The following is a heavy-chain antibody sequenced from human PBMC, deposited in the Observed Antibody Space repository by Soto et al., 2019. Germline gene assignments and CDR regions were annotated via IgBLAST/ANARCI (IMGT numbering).Heavy chain of an antibody. CDR3: AKALNIAAAAYYYYMDV. J-gene: IGHJ6*03. V-gene: IGHV3-23*01. CDR1: GFTFSSYA. D-gene: IGHD6-13*01. CDR2: ISGSGGST. Sequence: GGSLRLSCAASGFTFSSYAMSWVRQAPGKGLEWVSAISGSGGSTYYADSVKGRFTISRDNSKNTLYLQMNSLRAEDTAVYYCAKALNIAAAAYYYYMDVWGKGTTVTVSS.